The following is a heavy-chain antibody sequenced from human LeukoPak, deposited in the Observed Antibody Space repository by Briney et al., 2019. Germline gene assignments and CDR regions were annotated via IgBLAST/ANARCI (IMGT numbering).Heavy chain of an antibody. CDR2: IYPGDSDT. V-gene: IGHV5-51*01. Sequence: RGESLKISCKGSGYSFTSYWIGWVRQMPGKGLEWMGIIYPGDSDTRYSPSFQGQVTISADKSISTAYLQWSSLKASDTAMYYCARQFDYYGSGSYYNPGHFDYWGQGTLVTVSS. D-gene: IGHD3-10*01. CDR3: ARQFDYYGSGSYYNPGHFDY. J-gene: IGHJ4*02. CDR1: GYSFTSYW.